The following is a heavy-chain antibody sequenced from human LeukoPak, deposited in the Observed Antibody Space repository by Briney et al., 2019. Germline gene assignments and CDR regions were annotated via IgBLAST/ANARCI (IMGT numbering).Heavy chain of an antibody. D-gene: IGHD1-14*01. CDR2: INYTGTT. CDR3: ARGVADRKNYYYYIDV. J-gene: IGHJ6*03. V-gene: IGHV4-39*07. Sequence: PSETLSLTCTVSGGSISSSSYYWGWIRQSPGKGLEWIGEINYTGTTNYNPSLKSPVTISVDTSKNQFSLRLNSVTAADTATYYCARGVADRKNYYYYIDVWGPGTTVTVSS. CDR1: GGSISSSSYY.